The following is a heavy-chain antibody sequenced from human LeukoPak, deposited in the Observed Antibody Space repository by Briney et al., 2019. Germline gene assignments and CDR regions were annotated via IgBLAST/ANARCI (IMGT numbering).Heavy chain of an antibody. D-gene: IGHD2-8*01. CDR1: GFTFSSYA. J-gene: IGHJ6*04. CDR2: ISCDGSNK. Sequence: GSLRLSCAASGFTFSSYAMHWVRQAPGKGLEWVAVISCDGSNKYYADSVKGRFTISRDNSKNTLYLQMNSLRAEDTAVYYCARDRSACTNGVCSRFYMDVWGKGTTVTVS. CDR3: ARDRSACTNGVCSRFYMDV. V-gene: IGHV3-30-3*01.